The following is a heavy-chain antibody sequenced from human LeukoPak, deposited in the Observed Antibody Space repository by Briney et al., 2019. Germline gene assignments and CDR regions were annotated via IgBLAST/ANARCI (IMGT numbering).Heavy chain of an antibody. V-gene: IGHV4-59*01. Sequence: SETLSLTCSVSGASISGYYWSWIRQPPGKGLEWIAYIYSSGNTNYNPSLKSRVTISEDTSKNQFSLKLGSVTAADTAVYYCARGDRRDGYRFDSWGQGTLVTVSS. CDR1: GASISGYY. CDR2: IYSSGNT. CDR3: ARGDRRDGYRFDS. J-gene: IGHJ4*02. D-gene: IGHD5-24*01.